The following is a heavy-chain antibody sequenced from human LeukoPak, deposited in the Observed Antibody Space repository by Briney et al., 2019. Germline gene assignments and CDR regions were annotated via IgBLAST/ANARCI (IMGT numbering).Heavy chain of an antibody. CDR3: ARSYRSFYYYYMDV. D-gene: IGHD1-26*01. CDR1: GGTFSSYA. CDR2: IIPILGTT. Sequence: ASVKVSCKASGGTFSSYAISWVRQAPGQGLEWMGGIIPILGTTNYAQKFQGRVTITADESTSTAYMELSSLRSEDTAVYYCARSYRSFYYYYMDVWGKGTTVTISS. V-gene: IGHV1-69*13. J-gene: IGHJ6*03.